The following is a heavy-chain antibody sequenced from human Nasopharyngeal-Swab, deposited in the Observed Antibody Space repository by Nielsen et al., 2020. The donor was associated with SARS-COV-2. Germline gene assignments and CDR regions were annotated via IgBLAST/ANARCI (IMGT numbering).Heavy chain of an antibody. CDR1: GYTFTSYA. D-gene: IGHD3-9*01. CDR2: INTNTGNP. CDR3: ARAMNDYDILTGYYPADYYYYGMDV. Sequence: ASVKVSCKASGYTFTSYAMNWVRQAPGQGLEWMGWINTNTGNPTYAQGFTGRFVFSLDTSVSTVYLQISSLKAEDTAVYYCARAMNDYDILTGYYPADYYYYGMDVWGQGTTVTVSS. J-gene: IGHJ6*02. V-gene: IGHV7-4-1*02.